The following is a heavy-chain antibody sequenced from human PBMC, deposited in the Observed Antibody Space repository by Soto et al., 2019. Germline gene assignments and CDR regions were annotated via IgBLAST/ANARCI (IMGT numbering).Heavy chain of an antibody. CDR3: ASYRDSSGLRRYDY. Sequence: EVQLEESGGGLIKPGESLTLSCAASDFILSDAWMKWVRQAPGKGLEWVGRIKSKAHGGKIDYAATLKGRFTILRDDSKNTLYLQMNSLQTEDTAMYYCASYRDSSGLRRYDYWGQGALVTVSS. CDR2: IKSKAHGGKI. CDR1: DFILSDAW. D-gene: IGHD3-22*01. J-gene: IGHJ4*02. V-gene: IGHV3-15*07.